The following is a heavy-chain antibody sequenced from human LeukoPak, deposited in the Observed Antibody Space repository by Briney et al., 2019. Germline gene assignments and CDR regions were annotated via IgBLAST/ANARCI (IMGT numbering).Heavy chain of an antibody. CDR3: ARVASTVTTRTLGY. CDR2: INPNTGGT. D-gene: IGHD4-11*01. CDR1: GYTFTGYY. J-gene: IGHJ4*02. V-gene: IGHV1-2*02. Sequence: ASVRVSCKASGYTFTGYYMHWVRQAPGQGLEWMGWINPNTGGTNYAQNFQGRVTMTRDTSITTAYMELSRLRYDDTAVYWCARVASTVTTRTLGYRGQGTLVTVSS.